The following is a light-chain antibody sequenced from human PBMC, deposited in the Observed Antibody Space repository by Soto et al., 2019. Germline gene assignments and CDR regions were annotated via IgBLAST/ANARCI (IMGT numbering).Light chain of an antibody. CDR2: GAS. CDR1: QSVSSN. CDR3: XXYNNWPYT. Sequence: EIVMTQSPATLSVSPGERATLSCRASQSVSSNLAWYQQKPGQAPRLLIYGASTRATGIPARFSGSGSGTEFTLTISSLXSEXXXVXXXXXYNNWPYTFGQGTKLEIK. J-gene: IGKJ2*01. V-gene: IGKV3-15*01.